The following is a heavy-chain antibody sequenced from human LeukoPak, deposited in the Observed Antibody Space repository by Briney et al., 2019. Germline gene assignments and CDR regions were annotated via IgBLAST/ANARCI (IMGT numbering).Heavy chain of an antibody. CDR3: ATVNSYSGTRDAFHI. CDR2: ISGSGGLT. V-gene: IGHV3-23*01. CDR1: GFAFSSYA. Sequence: PGGSLRLSCAASGFAFSSYAMSWVRQGPGKGLEWVSLISGSGGLTYYADSVKGRFTISRDNSKNTMYLQMTSLRGEDTAVYYCATVNSYSGTRDAFHIWGQGTMVTVSS. J-gene: IGHJ3*02. D-gene: IGHD2-2*01.